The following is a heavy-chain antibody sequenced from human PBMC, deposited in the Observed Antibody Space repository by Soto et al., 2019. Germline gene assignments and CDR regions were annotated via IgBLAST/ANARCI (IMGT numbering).Heavy chain of an antibody. CDR1: GFTFNDYY. J-gene: IGHJ5*02. V-gene: IGHV3-11*06. CDR3: ARSVVSSTRFDP. D-gene: IGHD6-13*01. CDR2: ISSRTNYT. Sequence: PGGSLRLSCAASGFTFNDYYMSWLRQAPGKGLEWISYISSRTNYTKYADSVKGRFTISRDNAKNSLYLQMNSLRADDTGIYYCARSVVSSTRFDPWGQGTLVTVSS.